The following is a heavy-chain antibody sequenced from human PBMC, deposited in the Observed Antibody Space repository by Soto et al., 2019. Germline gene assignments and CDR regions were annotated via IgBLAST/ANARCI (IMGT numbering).Heavy chain of an antibody. D-gene: IGHD2-2*01. Sequence: SGGSLRLSCAASGFTFSSYWMHWVRQAPGKGLVWVSRINSDGSSTSYADSVKGRFTISRDNAKNTLYLQMNSLRAEDTAVYYCARGDIVVVPAAIVDPLWFDPWGQGTLVTVSS. CDR1: GFTFSSYW. CDR3: ARGDIVVVPAAIVDPLWFDP. CDR2: INSDGSST. V-gene: IGHV3-74*01. J-gene: IGHJ5*02.